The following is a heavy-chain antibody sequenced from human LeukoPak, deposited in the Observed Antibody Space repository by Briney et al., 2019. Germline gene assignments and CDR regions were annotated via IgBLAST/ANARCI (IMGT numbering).Heavy chain of an antibody. CDR1: GGTFSSYA. V-gene: IGHV1-69*13. J-gene: IGHJ6*03. CDR3: ARAVGNYDFWSGSYYYYMDV. Sequence: SVKVSCKASGGTFSSYAISWVRQAPGQGLEWMGGIIPIVGTANYAQKFQGRVTITADESTSTAYMELSSLRSEDTAVYYCARAVGNYDFWSGSYYYYMDVWGKGTTVTVSS. CDR2: IIPIVGTA. D-gene: IGHD3-3*01.